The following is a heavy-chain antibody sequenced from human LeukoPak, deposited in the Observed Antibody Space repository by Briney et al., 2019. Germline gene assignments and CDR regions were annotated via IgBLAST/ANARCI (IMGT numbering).Heavy chain of an antibody. CDR3: ARDRWFRELLHYFDY. CDR2: IWYDGSNK. D-gene: IGHD3-10*01. Sequence: GRSLRLSCAASGFTFSSYGMHWVRQAPGKGLEWVAVIWYDGSNKYYADSVKGRFTISRDNSKNTLYLQMNSLRAEDTAVYYCARDRWFRELLHYFDYWGQGTLVTVSS. J-gene: IGHJ4*02. CDR1: GFTFSSYG. V-gene: IGHV3-33*01.